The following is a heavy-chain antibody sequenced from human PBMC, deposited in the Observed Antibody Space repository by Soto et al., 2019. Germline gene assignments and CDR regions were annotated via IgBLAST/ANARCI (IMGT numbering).Heavy chain of an antibody. CDR3: ARRTGTAPRFDY. V-gene: IGHV3-30-3*01. D-gene: IGHD1-7*01. CDR1: GFTFSDFE. Sequence: QVQLVESGGGVVQPGRSLRLSCSASGFTFSDFEMYGVRQAPGKGLDWVSFISYDGSNQYYAGSVKGRFTVSRDNSKNTLFLLLNSLSPEDTAVYFCARRTGTAPRFDYWGQGTLVTVSS. CDR2: ISYDGSNQ. J-gene: IGHJ4*02.